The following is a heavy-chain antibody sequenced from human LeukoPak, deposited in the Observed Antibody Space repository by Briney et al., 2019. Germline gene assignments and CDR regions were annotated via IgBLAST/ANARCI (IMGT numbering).Heavy chain of an antibody. CDR2: ISGSGGYT. Sequence: GGSLRLSCATSGFTFSSYAMSWVRQVPGRGLEWVSTISGSGGYTYYADSVKGRFTISRDNAKNSLYLQMNSLRAEDTAVYYCASSGRTLRYFDWLLGGSWFDPWGQGTLVTVSS. CDR3: ASSGRTLRYFDWLLGGSWFDP. CDR1: GFTFSSYA. V-gene: IGHV3-21*01. J-gene: IGHJ5*02. D-gene: IGHD3-9*01.